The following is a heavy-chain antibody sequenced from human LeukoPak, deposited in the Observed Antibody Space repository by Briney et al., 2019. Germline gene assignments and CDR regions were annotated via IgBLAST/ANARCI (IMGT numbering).Heavy chain of an antibody. CDR1: GGSISSGGYY. Sequence: PSQTLSLTCTVSGGSISSGGYYWSWIRQPPGKGLEWIGYIYHSGSTYYNPSLKSRVTISVDRSKNQFSLKLSSVTAADTAVYYCARDAGSSRSAFDWLSNYGMDVWGQGTTVTVSS. CDR2: IYHSGST. D-gene: IGHD3-9*01. CDR3: ARDAGSSRSAFDWLSNYGMDV. V-gene: IGHV4-30-2*01. J-gene: IGHJ6*02.